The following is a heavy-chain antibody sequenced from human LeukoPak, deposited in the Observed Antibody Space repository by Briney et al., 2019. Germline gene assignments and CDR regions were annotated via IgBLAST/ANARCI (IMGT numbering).Heavy chain of an antibody. D-gene: IGHD4-23*01. CDR1: GGSISSYY. CDR3: ARAGYGGNSLAFDI. J-gene: IGHJ3*02. V-gene: IGHV4-59*01. Sequence: SETLSLTCTVSGGSISSYYWSWIRQPPGKGLEWIGYIYYSGSTNYNPSLKSRVTISVDTSKNQFSLKLSSVTAADTAVYYCARAGYGGNSLAFDIWGQGTMVTVSS. CDR2: IYYSGST.